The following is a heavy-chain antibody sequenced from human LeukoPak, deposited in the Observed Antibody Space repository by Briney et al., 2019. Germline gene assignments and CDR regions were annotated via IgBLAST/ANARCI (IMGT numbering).Heavy chain of an antibody. D-gene: IGHD6-13*01. J-gene: IGHJ4*03. CDR1: RFIFSSYW. Sequence: TGGSLRLSCATSRFIFSSYWMTWVRRTPGKGLEWVASINQDGSDKYYVDSVKGRFTISRDNAKKSLYLEMSSLRAEDTAVYYCARRIAAAAAPYYFDYWGQGTTVTVSS. CDR3: ARRIAAAAAPYYFDY. CDR2: INQDGSDK. V-gene: IGHV3-7*01.